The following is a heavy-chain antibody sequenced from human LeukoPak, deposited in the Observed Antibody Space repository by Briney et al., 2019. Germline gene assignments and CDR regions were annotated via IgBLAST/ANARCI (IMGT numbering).Heavy chain of an antibody. CDR2: INHSGST. D-gene: IGHD1-14*01. CDR1: GGSFSGYY. V-gene: IGHV4-34*01. CDR3: ARGFTTSEPFDY. Sequence: PSETLSLTCAVYGGSFSGYYWSWIRQPPGKGLEWIGEINHSGSTNYNPSLKSRVTISVDTSKNQFSLKLSSVTAADTAVYYCARGFTTSEPFDYWGQGTLVTVSS. J-gene: IGHJ4*02.